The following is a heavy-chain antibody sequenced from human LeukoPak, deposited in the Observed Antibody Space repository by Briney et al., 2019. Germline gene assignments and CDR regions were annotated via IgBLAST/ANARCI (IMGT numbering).Heavy chain of an antibody. V-gene: IGHV3-48*01. CDR3: ARAGSGSYYNVAWSMGFAFDI. J-gene: IGHJ3*02. D-gene: IGHD3-10*01. CDR1: GFTFSSYS. CDR2: ITSSSSTI. Sequence: GGSLRLSCAASGFTFSSYSMNWVRQAPGKGLEWVSYITSSSSTIYYADSVKGRFTISRDNAKNSLYLQMSSLRAEDTAVYYCARAGSGSYYNVAWSMGFAFDIWGQGTMVTVSS.